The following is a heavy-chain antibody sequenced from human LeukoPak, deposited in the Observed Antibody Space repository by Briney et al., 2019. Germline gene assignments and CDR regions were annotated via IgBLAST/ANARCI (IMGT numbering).Heavy chain of an antibody. J-gene: IGHJ3*02. CDR1: GGSLSRHY. CDR2: IYYTGST. V-gene: IGHV4-59*11. CDR3: ARRVVVVTANDKSDAFDM. Sequence: SETLSLTCTVSGGSLSRHYWNGLRQPPGGGLEGIGYIYYTGSTNYNPSRKSRVTISLDTSKNQFSLKLRSVTAADTAVYYCARRVVVVTANDKSDAFDMWGQGTVVTVSS. D-gene: IGHD2-21*02.